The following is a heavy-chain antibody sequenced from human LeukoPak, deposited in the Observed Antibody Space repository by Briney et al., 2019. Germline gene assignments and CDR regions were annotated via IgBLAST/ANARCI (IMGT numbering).Heavy chain of an antibody. J-gene: IGHJ4*02. CDR1: GFPFRSHW. V-gene: IGHV3-74*03. CDR3: ARSLGYSSGG. D-gene: IGHD2-15*01. Sequence: HPGGSLRLSCAASGFPFRSHWMHWVRQVPGRGLVWVSHISTDGTTTKYADSVKGRFTISRDNAKDTLYLQLNSLRAEDTAIYYCARSLGYSSGGWGQGTLVTVSS. CDR2: ISTDGTTT.